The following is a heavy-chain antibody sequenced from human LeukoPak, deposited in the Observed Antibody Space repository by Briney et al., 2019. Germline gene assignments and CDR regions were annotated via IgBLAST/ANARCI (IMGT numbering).Heavy chain of an antibody. Sequence: SETLSLTCTVSGDSISSYYWSWIRQPPGKGLEWIGYIYYSGSTNYNPSLKSRVTISADTSKNQFSLRLSSVTAADTAVYYCARLSRYYYDSSGYDNDYWGQGTLVTVSS. V-gene: IGHV4-59*01. CDR3: ARLSRYYYDSSGYDNDY. CDR2: IYYSGST. J-gene: IGHJ4*02. CDR1: GDSISSYY. D-gene: IGHD3-22*01.